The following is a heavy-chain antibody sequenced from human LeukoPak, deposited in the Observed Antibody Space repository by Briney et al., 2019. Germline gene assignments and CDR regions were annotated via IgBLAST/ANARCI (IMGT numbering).Heavy chain of an antibody. V-gene: IGHV3-11*01. CDR1: GFTFSDYY. CDR2: ISSSGSTI. Sequence: GGSLRLSCAASGFTFSDYYMSWIRQAPGKGLEWVSYISSSGSTIYYADSVKGRFTISRDNAKNSLYLQMNSLRAEDTAVYYCARDSHHYYDSSGYYYYYYYMDVWGKGTTVTVSS. D-gene: IGHD3-22*01. CDR3: ARDSHHYYDSSGYYYYYYYMDV. J-gene: IGHJ6*03.